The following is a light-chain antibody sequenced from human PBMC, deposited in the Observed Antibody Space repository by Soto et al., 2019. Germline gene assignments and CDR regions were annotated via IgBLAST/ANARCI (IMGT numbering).Light chain of an antibody. CDR1: SSNIGSNY. Sequence: SVLTQPPSASGTPGQRVTISCSGSSSNIGSNYVYWYQQLPGTAPKLLIYSNNQRPSGVPDRFSGSKSGTSASLAISGLRSEDEADYYCAAWYDSLSGWVFGGVTKLTVL. V-gene: IGLV1-47*02. CDR3: AAWYDSLSGWV. J-gene: IGLJ3*02. CDR2: SNN.